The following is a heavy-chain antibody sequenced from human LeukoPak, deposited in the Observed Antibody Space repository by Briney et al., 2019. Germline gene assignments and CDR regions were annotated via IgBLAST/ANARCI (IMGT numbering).Heavy chain of an antibody. J-gene: IGHJ4*02. CDR2: ISGSGGST. Sequence: GGSLRLSCAASGFTFSSYAMSWVRQAPGKGLEWVSAISGSGGSTYYADSVKGRFTISRDNSKNTLYLQMNSLRAEDTAVYYCAKGTYCSSTSCYPFDYWGQGTLVTVSS. CDR3: AKGTYCSSTSCYPFDY. V-gene: IGHV3-23*01. CDR1: GFTFSSYA. D-gene: IGHD2-2*01.